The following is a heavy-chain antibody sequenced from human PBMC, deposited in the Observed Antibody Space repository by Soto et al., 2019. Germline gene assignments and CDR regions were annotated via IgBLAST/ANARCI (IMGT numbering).Heavy chain of an antibody. CDR3: AREHQLLYYFDY. J-gene: IGHJ4*02. D-gene: IGHD2-2*02. Sequence: LRLSCAASGFTFSSYAMHWVRQAPGKGLEWVAVISYDGSNKYYADSVKGRFTISRDNSKNTLYLQMNSLRAEDTAVYYCAREHQLLYYFDYWGQGTLVTVSS. CDR2: ISYDGSNK. CDR1: GFTFSSYA. V-gene: IGHV3-30-3*01.